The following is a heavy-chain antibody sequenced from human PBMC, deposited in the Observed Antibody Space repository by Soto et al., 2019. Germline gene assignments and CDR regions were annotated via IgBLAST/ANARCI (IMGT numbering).Heavy chain of an antibody. CDR1: GGTFSSYV. D-gene: IGHD6-19*01. V-gene: IGHV1-69*12. CDR2: IIPIFGTA. Sequence: QVQLVQSGAEVKKPGSSVKVSCKASGGTFSSYVISWVRQAPGQGLEWMGGIIPIFGTANSAQKFQGRGTITADESTSTGYMELSSLRSEDTAVYYCARTYSVTGTFSNPNFDYWGQGTLVTVSS. CDR3: ARTYSVTGTFSNPNFDY. J-gene: IGHJ4*02.